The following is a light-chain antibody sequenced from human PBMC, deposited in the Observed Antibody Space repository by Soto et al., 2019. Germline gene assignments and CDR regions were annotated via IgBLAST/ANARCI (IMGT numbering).Light chain of an antibody. CDR1: QTFASSY. Sequence: IVLTQSPGTLSLSPGETATLSCRASQTFASSYLAWYQQKPGQAPRLLIYAASWRAAGIPDRFSGSGSGADFTLTISRLEPEDFGVYYCMQSAQNPRTFGQGTKVEIK. V-gene: IGKV3-20*01. CDR2: AAS. J-gene: IGKJ1*01. CDR3: MQSAQNPRT.